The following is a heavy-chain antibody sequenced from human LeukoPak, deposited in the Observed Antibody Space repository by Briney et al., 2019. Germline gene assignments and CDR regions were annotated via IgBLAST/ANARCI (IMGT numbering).Heavy chain of an antibody. CDR2: ISGSGGET. J-gene: IGHJ5*02. CDR1: GFPFSNYA. Sequence: GGSLRLSCAVSGFPFSNYAMSWVRQAPGKGLEWVAAISGSGGETYYVDSVKGRFTISRDNSKSTLYLEMNSLRAEDTAVYYCAKSNREFDPWGQGTLVTVSS. D-gene: IGHD1-14*01. V-gene: IGHV3-23*01. CDR3: AKSNREFDP.